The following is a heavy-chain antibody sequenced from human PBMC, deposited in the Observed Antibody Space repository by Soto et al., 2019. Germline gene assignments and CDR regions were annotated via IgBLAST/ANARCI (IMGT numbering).Heavy chain of an antibody. D-gene: IGHD5-12*01. CDR2: ISTNGGST. CDR1: GFTFSSYA. V-gene: IGHV3-64*01. Sequence: EVQLVESGGGLVQPGGSLRLSCAASGFTFSSYAMHWVRQAPGKGLEYVSAISTNGGSTYYAKSVKGRFTISRDNSKNTLYLELGSLRREDMAVYYCAGAGEGGMVATFDYWGQGTLVTVFS. CDR3: AGAGEGGMVATFDY. J-gene: IGHJ4*02.